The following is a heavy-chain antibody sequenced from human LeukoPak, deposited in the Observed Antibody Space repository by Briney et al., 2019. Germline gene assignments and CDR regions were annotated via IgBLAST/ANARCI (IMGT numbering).Heavy chain of an antibody. CDR2: IHTSGES. CDR3: ARDPWDNNWYNFDS. D-gene: IGHD1-1*01. CDR1: GASIRNYY. J-gene: IGHJ4*02. Sequence: SETLSLTCSVSGASIRNYYWSWIRQTPEKGLEWMGHIHTSGESRYYPSLNSRLTMSIDTSRNQVSLNLRSVTAADTAVYYCARDPWDNNWYNFDSWGQGTLVTVSS. V-gene: IGHV4-4*07.